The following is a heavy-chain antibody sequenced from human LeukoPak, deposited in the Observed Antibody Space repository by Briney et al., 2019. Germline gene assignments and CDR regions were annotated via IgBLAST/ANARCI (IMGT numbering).Heavy chain of an antibody. V-gene: IGHV3-23*01. CDR3: AKDGYSYGYD. J-gene: IGHJ4*02. CDR2: ISGSGAYT. CDR1: EFTFSSYD. Sequence: GGSLRLSCAASEFTFSSYDMSWVRQAPGKGLEWVSTISGSGAYTYYADSVKGRFTISRDNSKNTLYLQMNSLRAEDTAVYYCAKDGYSYGYDWGQGTLVTVSS. D-gene: IGHD5-18*01.